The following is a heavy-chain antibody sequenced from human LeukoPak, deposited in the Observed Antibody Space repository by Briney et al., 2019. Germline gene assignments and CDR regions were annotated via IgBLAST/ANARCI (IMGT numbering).Heavy chain of an antibody. V-gene: IGHV5-51*01. CDR2: IYPGDSDT. CDR1: GYSYTSYW. D-gene: IGHD3-22*01. CDR3: ARRYYYDSSGYPPQVGFDY. Sequence: PGESLKISCKGSGYSYTSYWIGWVRQMPGKGLEWMGIIYPGDSDTRYSPSFQGQVTISADKSISTAYLQWSSLKASDTAMYYCARRYYYDSSGYPPQVGFDYWGQGTLVTVSS. J-gene: IGHJ4*02.